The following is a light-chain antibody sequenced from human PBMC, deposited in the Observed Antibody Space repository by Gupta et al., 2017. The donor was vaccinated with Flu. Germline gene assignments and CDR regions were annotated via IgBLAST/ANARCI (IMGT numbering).Light chain of an antibody. CDR1: SLRSSY. CDR2: GKN. J-gene: IGLJ2*01. Sequence: SSELTQDPAVSVALGQTVRITCQGDSLRSSYASWYQQKPGQAPVLVIYGKNNRPSGIPDRFSGSSSGNTASLTITGAQAEDEADYYCNSRDISGNYVVFGGGTKLTVL. CDR3: NSRDISGNYVV. V-gene: IGLV3-19*01.